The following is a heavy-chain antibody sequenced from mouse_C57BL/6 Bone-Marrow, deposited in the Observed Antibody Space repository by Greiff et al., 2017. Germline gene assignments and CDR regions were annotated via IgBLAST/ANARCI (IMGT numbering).Heavy chain of an antibody. Sequence: EVKLVESEGGLVQPGSSMKLSCTASGFTFSDYYMAWVRQVPEKGLEWVANINYDGSSTYYLDSLKSRFIISRDNAKNILYLQMSSLKSEDTATYYCAGSYYSNYEFAYWGQGTLVTVSA. V-gene: IGHV5-16*01. CDR3: AGSYYSNYEFAY. J-gene: IGHJ3*01. CDR1: GFTFSDYY. D-gene: IGHD2-5*01. CDR2: INYDGSST.